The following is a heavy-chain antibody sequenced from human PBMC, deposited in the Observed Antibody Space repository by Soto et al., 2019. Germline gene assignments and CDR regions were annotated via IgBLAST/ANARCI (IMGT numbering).Heavy chain of an antibody. CDR2: ISGSDSST. CDR1: GFTFSSYA. D-gene: IGHD1-20*01. J-gene: IGHJ4*02. CDR3: AKAISGYNAPLDH. V-gene: IGHV3-23*01. Sequence: EVPMLESGGGLVQPGGSLRLSCAASGFTFSSYAMNWVRQAPGKGLEWVSVISGSDSSTYYADSVKGRFTISRDNSKNTLYVQMNSLRAEDTGVYYCAKAISGYNAPLDHWGQGTRVTVSS.